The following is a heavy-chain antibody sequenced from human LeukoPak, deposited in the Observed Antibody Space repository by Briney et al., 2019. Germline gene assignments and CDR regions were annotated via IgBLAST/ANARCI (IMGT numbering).Heavy chain of an antibody. V-gene: IGHV3-11*04. CDR1: GFTVSSNS. CDR3: VRETGWLFDF. CDR2: ISPNSDNI. J-gene: IGHJ4*02. D-gene: IGHD5-12*01. Sequence: GGSLRLSCTVSGFTVSSNSMSWIRQAPGKGMEWVAYISPNSDNIHYADSVKGRFTISRDNAKNSLFLQVNSLRAEDTAVYYCVRETGWLFDFWGQGTLVIVSS.